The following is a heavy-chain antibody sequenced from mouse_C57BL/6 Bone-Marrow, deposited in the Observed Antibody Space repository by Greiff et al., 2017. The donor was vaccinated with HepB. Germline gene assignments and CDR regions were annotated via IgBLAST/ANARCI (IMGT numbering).Heavy chain of an antibody. CDR1: GYTFTDYE. J-gene: IGHJ3*01. CDR3: YYDHWGFAY. D-gene: IGHD2-4*01. V-gene: IGHV1-15*01. Sequence: QVHVKQSGAELVRPGASVTLSCKASGYTFTDYEMHWVKQTPVHGLEWIGAIDPETGGTASNQKFKGKAILTADKSSSTAYMELRSLTSEVSAVYYCYYDHWGFAYWGQGTLVTVSA. CDR2: IDPETGGT.